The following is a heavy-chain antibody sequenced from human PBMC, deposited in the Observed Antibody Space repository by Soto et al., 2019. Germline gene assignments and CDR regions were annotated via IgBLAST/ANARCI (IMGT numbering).Heavy chain of an antibody. D-gene: IGHD2-15*01. CDR2: INPNSGGT. J-gene: IGHJ6*02. Sequence: ASVKVSCKASGYTFTGYYMHWVRQAPGQGLEWMGWINPNSGGTNYAQKFQGWVTMTRDTSISTAYMELSRLRSDDAAVYYCARDGESGETNYYYYGMDVWGQGTTVTVSS. CDR1: GYTFTGYY. CDR3: ARDGESGETNYYYYGMDV. V-gene: IGHV1-2*04.